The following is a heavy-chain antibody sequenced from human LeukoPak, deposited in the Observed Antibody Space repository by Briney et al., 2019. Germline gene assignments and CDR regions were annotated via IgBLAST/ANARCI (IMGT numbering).Heavy chain of an antibody. CDR3: ARDRVFGNLPDY. V-gene: IGHV3-48*03. CDR1: GFTFSSYE. J-gene: IGHJ4*02. Sequence: GGSLRLSCAASGFTFSSYEMNWVRQAPGKGLEWVSYISSSGSSIYYADSVKGRFTISRDNAKNSLYLQMNSLRAEDTAVYYCARDRVFGNLPDYWGQGTLVTVSS. CDR2: ISSSGSSI. D-gene: IGHD1-7*01.